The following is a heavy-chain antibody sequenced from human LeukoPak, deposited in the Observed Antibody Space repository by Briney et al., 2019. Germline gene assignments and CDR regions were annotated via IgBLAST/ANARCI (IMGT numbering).Heavy chain of an antibody. CDR1: GGSISSTNYY. J-gene: IGHJ3*02. V-gene: IGHV4-39*07. CDR3: ARERTLVGGADI. CDR2: IYYSGST. Sequence: PSETLSLTCTVSGGSISSTNYYWGWIRQPPGKGLEWIGSIYYSGSTYYNPSLKSRVTISVDTSKNHFSLKLSSVTAADTAVYYCARERTLVGGADIWGQGTKVTVSS. D-gene: IGHD2-21*01.